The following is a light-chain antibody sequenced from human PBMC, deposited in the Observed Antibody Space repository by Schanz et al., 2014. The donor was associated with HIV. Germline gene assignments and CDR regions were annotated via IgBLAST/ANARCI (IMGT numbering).Light chain of an antibody. CDR1: QTIGRL. CDR3: QQCVTYPYT. Sequence: IQMTQSPSTVSTSVGDRVTITCRASQTIGRLLAWYQQKPGRAPKLLIYQASILETGVPSRFSGSGSGTSFTLTISSLQPDDFXTYYCQQCVTYPYTFGXXTKLDIK. J-gene: IGKJ2*01. V-gene: IGKV1-5*03. CDR2: QAS.